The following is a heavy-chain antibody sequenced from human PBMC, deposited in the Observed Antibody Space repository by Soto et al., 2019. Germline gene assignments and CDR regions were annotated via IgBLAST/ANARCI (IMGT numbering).Heavy chain of an antibody. D-gene: IGHD2-15*01. CDR1: GGTFSSYA. CDR3: ASALVGYCSGGSCFTYNWFDP. J-gene: IGHJ5*02. V-gene: IGHV1-69*01. CDR2: IIPIFGTA. Sequence: QVQLVQSGAEVKKPGSSVKVSCKASGGTFSSYAISWVRQAPGQGLEWMGGIIPIFGTANYAQKFQGRVTITADESTSTAYIELSSLRSEDTAVYYCASALVGYCSGGSCFTYNWFDPWGQGTLVTVSS.